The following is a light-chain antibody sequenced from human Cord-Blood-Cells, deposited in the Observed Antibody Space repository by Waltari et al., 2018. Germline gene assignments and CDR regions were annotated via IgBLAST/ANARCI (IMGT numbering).Light chain of an antibody. J-gene: IGKJ1*01. V-gene: IGKV2-28*01. CDR2: LGS. Sequence: DIVMTQSPLSLPVTPGEPASISCRSSQSLLHSNGYNYLDWYLQKTGQSPQLLIYLGSNLASGVPDRFSGSGSGTDFTLKISRVEAEDVGVYYCMQALQTPRTFCQGTKVEIK. CDR3: MQALQTPRT. CDR1: QSLLHSNGYNY.